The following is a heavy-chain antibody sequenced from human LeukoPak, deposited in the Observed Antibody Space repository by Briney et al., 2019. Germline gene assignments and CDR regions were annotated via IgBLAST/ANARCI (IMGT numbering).Heavy chain of an antibody. CDR2: ISAYNGNT. V-gene: IGHV1-18*01. CDR1: GYTFTSYG. Sequence: ASVKVSCKASGYTFTSYGISWVRQAPGQGLEWMGWISAYNGNTNYAQKLQGRVTMTTDTSTSTAYMELRRLRSEDTAMYFCARKGLLGSGKPWFDPWGQGTLVTVSS. D-gene: IGHD2-15*01. J-gene: IGHJ5*02. CDR3: ARKGLLGSGKPWFDP.